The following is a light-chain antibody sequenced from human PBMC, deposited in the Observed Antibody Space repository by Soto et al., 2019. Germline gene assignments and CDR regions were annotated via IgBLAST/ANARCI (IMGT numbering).Light chain of an antibody. CDR2: KVS. CDR1: QDINRW. J-gene: IGKJ4*01. Sequence: DIQLTQSPSSVSASVGDRVTITGRANQDINRWLAWYQQKPGLAPKLLIYKVSSLQGGVPSRFSGSRSGTDFTLTISSLQPEDFAIYFCQQGKSFPLTFGGGTKVDIK. CDR3: QQGKSFPLT. V-gene: IGKV1-12*01.